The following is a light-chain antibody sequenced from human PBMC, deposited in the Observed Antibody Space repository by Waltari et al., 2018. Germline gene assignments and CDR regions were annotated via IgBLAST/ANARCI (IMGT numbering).Light chain of an antibody. J-gene: IGLJ1*01. CDR2: DVS. Sequence: QSALTQPRSVSGSPGQSVTISCTGTSSDVGGYDYVSWYQQHPGEAPKLIIYDVSKWPSGVPDRVSGSKSGNTASLTISGLQAEDEADYYCCSYAGSYTFVFGSATQVSVL. CDR1: SSDVGGYDY. V-gene: IGLV2-11*01. CDR3: CSYAGSYTFV.